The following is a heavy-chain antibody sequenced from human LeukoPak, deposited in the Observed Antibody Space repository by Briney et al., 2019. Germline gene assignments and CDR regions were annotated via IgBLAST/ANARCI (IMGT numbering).Heavy chain of an antibody. D-gene: IGHD1-26*01. CDR1: GYTLTNNY. Sequence: ASVKVSCKASGYTLTNNYMHWVRQAPGQGLEWMGIINPSGGSTRYAQKFQGRVTVTRDTSTSTVYMELSSLRSEDTAVYYCARVNRELLREISIDYWGQGALVTVSS. CDR2: INPSGGST. CDR3: ARVNRELLREISIDY. J-gene: IGHJ4*02. V-gene: IGHV1-46*01.